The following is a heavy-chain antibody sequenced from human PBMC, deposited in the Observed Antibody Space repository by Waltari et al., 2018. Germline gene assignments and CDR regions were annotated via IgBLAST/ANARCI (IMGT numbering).Heavy chain of an antibody. D-gene: IGHD3-3*01. V-gene: IGHV4-34*01. CDR1: GGSFSGYY. J-gene: IGHJ6*02. CDR3: ARGYYDFWSGPYYYYGMDV. Sequence: QVQLQQWGAGLLKPSETLSLTCAVYGGSFSGYYWSWIRQPPGKGLEWIGEINHSGSTNYNPALTSRVTIPVDTSKNQFSLKLSSVTAADTAVYYCARGYYDFWSGPYYYYGMDVWGQGTTVTVSS. CDR2: INHSGST.